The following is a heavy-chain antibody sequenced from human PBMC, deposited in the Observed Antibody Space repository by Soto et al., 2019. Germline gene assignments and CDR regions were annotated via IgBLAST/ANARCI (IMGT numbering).Heavy chain of an antibody. CDR3: AKGNEDPMRVVVPYSY. D-gene: IGHD3-22*01. Sequence: EVQLLESGGGLVQPGGSLRLSCAASGFTFSSYAMSWVRQAPGKGLEWVSAISGSGGSTYYADSVKGRFTISRDNSKNTLYLQMNSLRAEDTAVYYCAKGNEDPMRVVVPYSYWGQGTLVTVSS. J-gene: IGHJ4*02. CDR1: GFTFSSYA. CDR2: ISGSGGST. V-gene: IGHV3-23*01.